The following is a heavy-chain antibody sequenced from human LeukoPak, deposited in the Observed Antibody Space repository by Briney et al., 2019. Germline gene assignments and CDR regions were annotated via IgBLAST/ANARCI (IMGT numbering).Heavy chain of an antibody. CDR3: ATGGAQYYDY. Sequence: GGSLRLSCAASGLIFTNYWMHWVRQAPGKGLVWVSRINSDGSSTIYADSVKGRFTISRDNAKNTVALQMNSLSAEGTAVYYCATGGAQYYDYWGQGTVVTVSS. D-gene: IGHD3-16*01. CDR1: GLIFTNYW. CDR2: INSDGSST. J-gene: IGHJ4*02. V-gene: IGHV3-74*01.